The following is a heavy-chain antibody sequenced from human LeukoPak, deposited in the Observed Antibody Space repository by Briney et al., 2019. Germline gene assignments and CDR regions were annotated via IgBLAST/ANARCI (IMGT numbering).Heavy chain of an antibody. V-gene: IGHV1-69*13. J-gene: IGHJ6*02. CDR2: IIPIFGTA. Sequence: SMKVSCKASGGTFSSDAMSWVRQAPGQGLEWMERIIPIFGTANYAQKFQGRVTITADESTSTAYMELSSLRSEDTAVYYCARAGYSSGWYGSGMDVWGQGTTVTVSS. D-gene: IGHD6-19*01. CDR1: GGTFSSDA. CDR3: ARAGYSSGWYGSGMDV.